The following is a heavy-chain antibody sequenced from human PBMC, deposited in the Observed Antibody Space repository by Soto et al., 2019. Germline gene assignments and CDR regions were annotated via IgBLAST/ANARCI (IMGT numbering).Heavy chain of an antibody. V-gene: IGHV4-30-4*02. D-gene: IGHD4-4*01. J-gene: IGHJ6*02. CDR2: IYYSGDT. CDR3: ARHNDYTKLATDYYYGMDV. Sequence: SXTLALSCTFSSGSISSGDYYWTWIRQPPGKGLEWIGYIYYSGDTYYNPSLKSRVTISIDASKNQFSLKLSSVTAADTAVYYCARHNDYTKLATDYYYGMDVWGQRTTVTVSS. CDR1: SGSISSGDYY.